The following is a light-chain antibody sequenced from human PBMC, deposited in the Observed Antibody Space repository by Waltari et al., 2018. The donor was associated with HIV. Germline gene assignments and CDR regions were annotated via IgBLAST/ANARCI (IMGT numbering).Light chain of an antibody. Sequence: QAGLIQPTSMSTDLGQTATHTCSGDRNNIGNQGVAWVQQRQGHPPKLLSHRTNNRPSEIRGRFSAFRSGEKGFLTISGLQSEDEGDFLCTAWDGGLNGWVFGGGTQLTLL. CDR2: RTN. CDR1: RNNIGNQG. CDR3: TAWDGGLNGWV. J-gene: IGLJ3*02. V-gene: IGLV10-54*01.